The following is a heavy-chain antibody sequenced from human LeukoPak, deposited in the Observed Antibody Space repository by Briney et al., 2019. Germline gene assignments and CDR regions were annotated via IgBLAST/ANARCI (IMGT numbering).Heavy chain of an antibody. CDR1: GGSFSGNY. V-gene: IGHV4-34*01. Sequence: SETLSLTCAVYGGSFSGNYWSWIRQPPGKGLEWIGEINHSGSTNYNPSLKSRVTISVDTSKNLFSLKLSSVTAADTAVFYCARMTLHHAFDIWGQGTMVTVSS. CDR2: INHSGST. CDR3: ARMTLHHAFDI. J-gene: IGHJ3*02.